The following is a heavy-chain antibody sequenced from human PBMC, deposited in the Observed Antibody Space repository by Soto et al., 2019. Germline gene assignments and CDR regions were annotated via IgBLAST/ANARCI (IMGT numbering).Heavy chain of an antibody. J-gene: IGHJ6*02. CDR1: GGSISSYY. CDR2: IYYSGST. CDR3: ARNGVGATTRANYYYYGMDV. D-gene: IGHD1-26*01. Sequence: LETLSLTCPVSGGSISSYYWSWIRQPPGKGLEWIGYIYYSGSTNYNPSLKSRVTISVDTSKNQFSLKLSSVTAADTAVYYCARNGVGATTRANYYYYGMDVWGQGTTVTVSS. V-gene: IGHV4-59*01.